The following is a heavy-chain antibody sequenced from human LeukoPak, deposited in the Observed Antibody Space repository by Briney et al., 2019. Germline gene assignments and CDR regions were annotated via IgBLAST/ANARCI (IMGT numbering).Heavy chain of an antibody. V-gene: IGHV4-4*08. D-gene: IGHD5-18*01. J-gene: IGHJ5*02. CDR3: ARHEVHGYSYGYDWFDP. Sequence: PSETLSLTCTVSGGSISGYYWSWIRQPAGKGLEGIGHIYTSGSTIYNPSLKSRVTISVDTSKNQFSLKLSSVTAADTAVYYCARHEVHGYSYGYDWFDPWGQGTLVTVSS. CDR1: GGSISGYY. CDR2: IYTSGST.